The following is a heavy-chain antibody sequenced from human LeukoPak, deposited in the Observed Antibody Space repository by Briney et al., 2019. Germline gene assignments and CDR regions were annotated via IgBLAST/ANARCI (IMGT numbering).Heavy chain of an antibody. V-gene: IGHV1-2*02. J-gene: IGHJ5*02. CDR3: ARQDSNTCGP. CDR1: GYTFTGYY. Sequence: ASVKVSCKASGYTFTGYYMHWVRQAPGQGLEWMGWISPNSGDTNYAQIFQGRVTMTRDTSISTAYMELSSLRSDDTAVYYCARQDSNTCGPWGQGTLVTVSS. D-gene: IGHD2-2*01. CDR2: ISPNSGDT.